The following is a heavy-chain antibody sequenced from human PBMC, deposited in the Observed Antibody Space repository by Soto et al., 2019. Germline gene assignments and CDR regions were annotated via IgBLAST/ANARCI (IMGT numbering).Heavy chain of an antibody. V-gene: IGHV3-66*01. CDR1: GFTVSSNH. Sequence: EVQLVESGGGLVQPGGSLRLSCAASGFTVSSNHMSWVRQAPGKGLEWVSLIYSGGSTYYAVSVKGRCTFSRDNSKNPLYLQMNSLRAEDTAVYYCAGRGEQHRYWGQGTLVTVSS. J-gene: IGHJ4*02. CDR3: AGRGEQHRY. CDR2: IYSGGST. D-gene: IGHD3-16*01.